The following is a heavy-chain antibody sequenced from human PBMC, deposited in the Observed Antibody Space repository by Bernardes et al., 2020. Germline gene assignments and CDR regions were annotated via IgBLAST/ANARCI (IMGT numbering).Heavy chain of an antibody. Sequence: ASVKVSCKASGYTFTSYAMHWVRQAPGQRLAWMGWINAGNGNTKYSQKFQGRVTITRDTSASTDYMELSSLRSEDTAVYYCAIWGGYDSLDFDYWGQGTLVTVSS. J-gene: IGHJ4*02. CDR3: AIWGGYDSLDFDY. CDR2: INAGNGNT. V-gene: IGHV1-3*01. D-gene: IGHD5-12*01. CDR1: GYTFTSYA.